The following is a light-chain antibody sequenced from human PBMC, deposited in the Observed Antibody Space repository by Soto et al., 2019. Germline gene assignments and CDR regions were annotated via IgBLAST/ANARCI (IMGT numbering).Light chain of an antibody. J-gene: IGLJ1*01. V-gene: IGLV2-14*01. CDR1: ITDIGAYNY. CDR2: GVS. CDR3: SSYTSSSTQV. Sequence: QSVLTQPASVSGSPGQSITISCTGTITDIGAYNYVSWYQQHPGKAPKLLIYGVSSRPSGVSNRFSGSKSGNAAYLTISGLQADDEAEYYCSSYTSSSTQVFGTGTKVTVL.